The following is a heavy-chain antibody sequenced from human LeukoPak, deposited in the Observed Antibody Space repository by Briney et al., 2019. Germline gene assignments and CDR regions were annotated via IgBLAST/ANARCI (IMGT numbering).Heavy chain of an antibody. D-gene: IGHD3-16*01. J-gene: IGHJ4*02. V-gene: IGHV3-23*01. Sequence: PGGSLRLSCAASGFTFSNFAMSWVRHPRGRGLQWVSAISDSGGGTFYAQSVKGRFTISRDNSKNTLYLQMNSMRAEDTAVYYCAKVGVGWVAFEYWGQGTLVTVSS. CDR1: GFTFSNFA. CDR3: AKVGVGWVAFEY. CDR2: ISDSGGGT.